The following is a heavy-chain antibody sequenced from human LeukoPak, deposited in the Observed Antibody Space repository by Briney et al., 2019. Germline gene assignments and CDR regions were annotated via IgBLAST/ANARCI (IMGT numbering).Heavy chain of an antibody. J-gene: IGHJ4*02. V-gene: IGHV3-13*01. D-gene: IGHD6-19*01. CDR2: IGSGGDT. CDR3: ARAVAGTDEIDS. CDR1: GFTFSSYA. Sequence: GGSLRLSCAASGFTFSSYAMSWVRQAPGKGLEWVSAIGSGGDTYYAGSVKGRFTISRESAKNSFYLQMNSLSAGDTAVYFCARAVAGTDEIDSWGQGTLVTVSS.